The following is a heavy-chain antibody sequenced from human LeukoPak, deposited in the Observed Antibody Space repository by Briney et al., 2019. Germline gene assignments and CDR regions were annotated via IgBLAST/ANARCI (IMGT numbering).Heavy chain of an antibody. D-gene: IGHD3-3*02. V-gene: IGHV3-21*01. CDR1: GFTFSSYS. CDR3: ARARQLYKHNWFDP. J-gene: IGHJ5*02. Sequence: GGSLRLSCAASGFTFSSYSMNWVRQAPGKGLEWVSSISSSSSYIYYADSVKGRFTISRDNAKNSLYLQMNSLRAEDTVVYYCARARQLYKHNWFDPWGQGTLVTVSS. CDR2: ISSSSSYI.